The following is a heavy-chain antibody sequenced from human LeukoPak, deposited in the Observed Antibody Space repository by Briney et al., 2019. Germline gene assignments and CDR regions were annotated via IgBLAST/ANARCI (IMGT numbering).Heavy chain of an antibody. J-gene: IGHJ4*02. CDR1: GFNFSAFS. V-gene: IGHV3-21*01. CDR3: AREMLVIPAAVDY. D-gene: IGHD2-2*01. Sequence: PGGSLRLSCGASGFNFSAFSMSWVRQAPGKGLGWVASISLNGRFIYYADSLKGRFTISRDNAKNSVHLQVNSLRAEDTAVYYCAREMLVIPAAVDYWGQGTLVTVSS. CDR2: ISLNGRFI.